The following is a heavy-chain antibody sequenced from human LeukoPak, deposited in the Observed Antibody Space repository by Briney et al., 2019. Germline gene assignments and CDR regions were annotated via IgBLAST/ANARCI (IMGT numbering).Heavy chain of an antibody. CDR3: ARVPLRGYSYGDY. Sequence: GGSLRLSCAASGFTFSSYGMHWVRQAPGKGLEWVAVIWYDGSNKYYADSVKGRFTISRDNSKNTLYLQMNSLRAEDTAVYYCARVPLRGYSYGDYWGQGTLVTVSS. CDR1: GFTFSSYG. CDR2: IWYDGSNK. V-gene: IGHV3-33*01. J-gene: IGHJ4*02. D-gene: IGHD5-18*01.